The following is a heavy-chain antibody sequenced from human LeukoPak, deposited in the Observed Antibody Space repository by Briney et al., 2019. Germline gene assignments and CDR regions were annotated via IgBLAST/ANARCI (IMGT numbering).Heavy chain of an antibody. CDR1: GFTFRNHW. D-gene: IGHD2-21*01. V-gene: IGHV3-74*03. Sequence: PGGSLRPSCAASGFTFRNHWMHWVRQAPGKGLVWVSRIDEGGGNAMYADSVKGRFSISRDNAKNTVNLQMNSLRAEDTGVYFCIRDEALWRLDYWGQGTLVTVSS. CDR2: IDEGGGNA. J-gene: IGHJ4*02. CDR3: IRDEALWRLDY.